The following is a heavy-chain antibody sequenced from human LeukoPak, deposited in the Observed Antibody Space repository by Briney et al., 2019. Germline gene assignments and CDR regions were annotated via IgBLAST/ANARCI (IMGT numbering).Heavy chain of an antibody. CDR1: GYSISSGYY. J-gene: IGHJ5*02. D-gene: IGHD3-22*01. CDR2: IYHSGST. V-gene: IGHV4-38-2*02. CDR3: ARVGYYYDSSGYPNWFDP. Sequence: PSETLSLTCTVSGYSISSGYYWGWIRQPPGKGLEWIGSIYHSGSTYYNPSLKSRVTISVDTSKNQFSLKLSSVTAADTAVYYCARVGYYYDSSGYPNWFDPWGQGTLVTVSS.